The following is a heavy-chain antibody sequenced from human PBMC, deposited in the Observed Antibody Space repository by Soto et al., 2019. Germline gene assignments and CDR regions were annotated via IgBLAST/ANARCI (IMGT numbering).Heavy chain of an antibody. CDR3: AREYEGGYGD. D-gene: IGHD2-15*01. J-gene: IGHJ4*02. CDR2: IIPIFGTA. V-gene: IGHV1-69*12. CDR1: GGTFSSYA. Sequence: QVQLVQSGAEVKKPGSSVKVSCKASGGTFSSYAISWVRQAPGQGLEWMGGIIPIFGTANYAQKFQGRVTITADEPTSTAYNELSSLGCGDRGVYYSAREYEGGYGDWGQGTLVTGSS.